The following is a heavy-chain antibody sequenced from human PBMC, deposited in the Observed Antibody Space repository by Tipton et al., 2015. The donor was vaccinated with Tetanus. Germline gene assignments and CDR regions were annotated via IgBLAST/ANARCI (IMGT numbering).Heavy chain of an antibody. CDR2: IYSPGTT. CDR1: GVSIKGGVFY. Sequence: TLSLTCSVSGVSIKGGVFYWTWIRQPPGKGLEWIGYIYSPGTTSYAPSLRGRATISFDSVKNHFSLSLSSVTAADTAMYYCARDGGNYFYYGMNVWGQGAAVTVSS. CDR3: ARDGGNYFYYGMNV. V-gene: IGHV4-31*03. J-gene: IGHJ6*02.